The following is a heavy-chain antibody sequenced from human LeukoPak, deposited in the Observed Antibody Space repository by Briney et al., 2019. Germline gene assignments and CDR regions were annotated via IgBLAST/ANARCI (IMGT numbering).Heavy chain of an antibody. V-gene: IGHV3-53*01. CDR1: GFTVSSNY. CDR2: FYRDGST. J-gene: IGHJ4*02. D-gene: IGHD3-3*01. Sequence: GGSLRLSCAASGFTVSSNYMTWVRQAPGKGLEWVSVFYRDGSTYYADSVKGRFTISRDNSKNTLYLQMNSLRAEDTAVYYCAREGGFYRPLDYSGQGTLVTVSS. CDR3: AREGGFYRPLDY.